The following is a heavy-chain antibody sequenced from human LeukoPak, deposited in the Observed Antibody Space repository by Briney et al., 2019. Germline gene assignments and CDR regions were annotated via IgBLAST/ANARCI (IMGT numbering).Heavy chain of an antibody. CDR2: INPNSGGT. CDR1: GYTFTGYY. D-gene: IGHD1-26*01. J-gene: IGHJ3*02. CDR3: ARDGGGELIVGATTRAFDI. Sequence: ASVKVSRKASGYTFTGYYMHWVRQAPGQGLEWMGWINPNSGGTNYAQKFQGRVTMTRDTSISTAYMELSRLRSDDTAVYYCARDGGGELIVGATTRAFDIWGQGTMVTVSS. V-gene: IGHV1-2*02.